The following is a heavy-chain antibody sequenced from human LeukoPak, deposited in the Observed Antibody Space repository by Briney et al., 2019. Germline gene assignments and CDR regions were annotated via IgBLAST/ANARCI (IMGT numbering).Heavy chain of an antibody. Sequence: GASVKVSFKASGYTFTGYYMHWVRQAPGQGLEWMGRINPNSGGTNYAQKFQGRVTMTRDTSISTAYMELSRLRSDDAAVYYCAVLYSYATEEFDYGYRGKLVTVSS. D-gene: IGHD5-18*01. V-gene: IGHV1-2*06. J-gene: IGHJ4*02. CDR1: GYTFTGYY. CDR2: INPNSGGT. CDR3: AVLYSYATEEFDY.